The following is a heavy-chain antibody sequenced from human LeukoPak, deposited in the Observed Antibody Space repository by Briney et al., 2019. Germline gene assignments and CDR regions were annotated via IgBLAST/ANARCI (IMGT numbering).Heavy chain of an antibody. J-gene: IGHJ4*02. Sequence: GGSLRLSCAVSGFTLSNSWMHWVRQAPGKGLVWVSRIDNAGSITTYADSVKGRFTISRDNAENTLYLQMNSLRVEDTAVYYCVRSAFHAGSGNYYDYWGQGTLVTVSS. V-gene: IGHV3-74*03. CDR2: IDNAGSIT. D-gene: IGHD3-22*01. CDR1: GFTLSNSW. CDR3: VRSAFHAGSGNYYDY.